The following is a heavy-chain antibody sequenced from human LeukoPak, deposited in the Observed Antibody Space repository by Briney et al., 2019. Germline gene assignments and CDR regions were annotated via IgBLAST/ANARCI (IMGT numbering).Heavy chain of an antibody. J-gene: IGHJ4*02. CDR2: MNPNSGNT. V-gene: IGHV1-8*01. CDR1: GYTFTSYD. Sequence: ASVKVSCKASGYTFTSYDINWVRQATGQGLEWMGWMNPNSGNTGYAQKFQGRVTMTRNTSISTAYMELSSLRSEDTAVYYCATDRLKCSSTSCYNVYWGQGTLVTVSS. CDR3: ATDRLKCSSTSCYNVY. D-gene: IGHD2-2*02.